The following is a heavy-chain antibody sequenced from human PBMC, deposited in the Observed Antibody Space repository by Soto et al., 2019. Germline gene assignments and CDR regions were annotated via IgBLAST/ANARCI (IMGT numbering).Heavy chain of an antibody. CDR1: GFSISTNGVG. CDR2: IYWADDE. Sequence: QITLKESGPTLVKPTQTLRLTSTFSGFSISTNGVGVDWISQPPGKALDWLAIIYWADDERYSPTLKSRLTITKDTSKNRVVLTMTNMDPVDTATYYCAHSPRITMYDYWGQGTLVTVSS. CDR3: AHSPRITMYDY. V-gene: IGHV2-5*02. D-gene: IGHD3-10*02. J-gene: IGHJ4*02.